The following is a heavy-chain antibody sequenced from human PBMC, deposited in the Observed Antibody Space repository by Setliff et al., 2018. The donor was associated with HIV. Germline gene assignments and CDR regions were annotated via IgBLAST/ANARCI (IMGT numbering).Heavy chain of an antibody. CDR2: INHSGST. Sequence: SETLSLTCAVYGGSFSGYYWGWIRQPPGKGLEWIGEINHSGSTNYNPSLKSRVTIAVDTPKNQFSLKLSSVTAADTAVYYCARDGDYNYYGMDVWGQGTTVTVSS. CDR1: GGSFSGYY. CDR3: ARDGDYNYYGMDV. J-gene: IGHJ6*02. D-gene: IGHD4-17*01. V-gene: IGHV4-34*01.